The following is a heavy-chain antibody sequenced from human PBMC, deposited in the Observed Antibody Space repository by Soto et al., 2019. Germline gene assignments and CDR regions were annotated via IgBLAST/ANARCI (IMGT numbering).Heavy chain of an antibody. CDR3: ARHDHGITGHGEDY. D-gene: IGHD1-20*01. J-gene: IGHJ4*02. CDR1: GGSISSSSYY. V-gene: IGHV4-39*01. Sequence: PSETLSLTCTVSGGSISSSSYYWGWIRQPPGKGLEWIGSIYYSGSTYYNPSLKSRVTISVDTSKNQFSLKLSSVIAADTAVYYCARHDHGITGHGEDYWGQGTLVTVSS. CDR2: IYYSGST.